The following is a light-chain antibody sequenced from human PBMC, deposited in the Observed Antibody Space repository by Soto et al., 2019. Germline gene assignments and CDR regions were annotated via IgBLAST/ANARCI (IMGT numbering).Light chain of an antibody. CDR1: QSVSSNY. V-gene: IGKV3-20*01. J-gene: IGKJ5*01. CDR2: VAS. CDR3: QQYGSSPPIT. Sequence: EIVLTQSPGTLSLSPGERATLSCRASQSVSSNYLAWYQQKPGQAPMLLIYVASSRATGIPDRFSGSGSGTDFTLTISRLEPEDFAVYYCQQYGSSPPITFGQGTRLEIK.